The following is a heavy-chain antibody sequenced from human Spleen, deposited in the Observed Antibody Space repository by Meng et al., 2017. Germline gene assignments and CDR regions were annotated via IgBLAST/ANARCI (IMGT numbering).Heavy chain of an antibody. J-gene: IGHJ5*02. Sequence: SVKVSCKASVGIFSSYAISWVRQAPGQGLEWMGGIIPIFGTANYAQKFQGRVTITTDESTSTAYMELSSLRSEDTAVYYCARGTIAVGRGGGRNWFDPWGQGNRVTVSS. CDR2: IIPIFGTA. D-gene: IGHD6-19*01. V-gene: IGHV1-69*05. CDR3: ARGTIAVGRGGGRNWFDP. CDR1: VGIFSSYA.